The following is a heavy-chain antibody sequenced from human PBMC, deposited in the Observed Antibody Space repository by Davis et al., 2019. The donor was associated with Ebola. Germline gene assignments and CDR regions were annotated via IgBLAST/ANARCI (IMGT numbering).Heavy chain of an antibody. J-gene: IGHJ4*02. CDR3: ARERGLPYGDYGYYFDY. CDR1: GFTFSSYA. Sequence: PGGSLRLSCAASGFTFSSYAMHWVRQAPGKGLEWVAVISYDGSNKYYADSVKGRFTISRDNSKNTLYLQMNSRRAEDTAVYYCARERGLPYGDYGYYFDYWGQGTLVTVSS. V-gene: IGHV3-30-3*01. CDR2: ISYDGSNK. D-gene: IGHD4-17*01.